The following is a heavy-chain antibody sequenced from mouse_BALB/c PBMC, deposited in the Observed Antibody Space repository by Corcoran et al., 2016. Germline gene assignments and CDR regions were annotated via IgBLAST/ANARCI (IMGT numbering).Heavy chain of an antibody. CDR3: ARRADGGAAWFAY. CDR2: IYWDDDK. D-gene: IGHD2-3*01. V-gene: IGHV8-12*01. CDR1: GFSLSTSGMG. J-gene: IGHJ3*01. Sequence: QVTLKESGPGILQPSQTLSLTCSFSGFSLSTSGMGVSWIRQPSGKGLEWLAHIYWDDDKRYNPSLKSRLTISKDTSRNQVFLKITSVDTADTATYYCARRADGGAAWFAYWGQGTLVTVSA.